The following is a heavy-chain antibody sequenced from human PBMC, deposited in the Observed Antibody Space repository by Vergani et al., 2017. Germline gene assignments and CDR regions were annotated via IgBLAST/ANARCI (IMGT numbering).Heavy chain of an antibody. J-gene: IGHJ1*01. CDR1: GFTFDTYT. CDR2: ISIGGGDI. CDR3: TTAWGLYYLHGEYFQY. D-gene: IGHD3-10*01. Sequence: EVQLLESGGGLVQPGGSRRLSCAGAGFTFDTYTMAYVRQAPGKGLEWVATISIGGGDIFYADSVKGRFTISRDNSKNTLCLQMNSLKDEDTAVYYCTTAWGLYYLHGEYFQYWGRGTLVSVSS. V-gene: IGHV3-23*01.